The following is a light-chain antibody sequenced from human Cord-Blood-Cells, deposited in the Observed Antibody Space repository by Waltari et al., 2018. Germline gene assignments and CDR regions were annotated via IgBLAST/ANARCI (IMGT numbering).Light chain of an antibody. J-gene: IGKJ2*02. CDR3: QQSYSTLRT. CDR2: AAS. V-gene: IGKV1-39*01. Sequence: DIQMTQSPPSLSASVGDRVTITCRARQSISSYLNWYQQKPGKAPKLLIYAASSLQSGVPSRFSGSGSGTDFTLTISSLQPEDFATYYCQQSYSTLRTFGQGTKLEIK. CDR1: QSISSY.